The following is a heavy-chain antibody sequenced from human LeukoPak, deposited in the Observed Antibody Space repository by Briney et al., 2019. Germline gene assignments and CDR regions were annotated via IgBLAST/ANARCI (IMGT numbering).Heavy chain of an antibody. CDR1: GFTVSSDS. CDR2: IYSHGTT. J-gene: IGHJ3*02. V-gene: IGHV3-66*03. D-gene: IGHD4-11*01. CDR3: ATGNDYSNPSPFDI. Sequence: GGSLRLSCAVSGFTVSSDSMNWVRQAPGKGLEWVSVIYSHGTTYYADSVKGRFTISRDNSKNTLYLQMNSLRAEDTAVYYCATGNDYSNPSPFDIWGQGTMVTVSS.